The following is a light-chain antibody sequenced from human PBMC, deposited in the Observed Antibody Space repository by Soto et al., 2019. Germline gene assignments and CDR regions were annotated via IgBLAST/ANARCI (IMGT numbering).Light chain of an antibody. CDR1: QGISNY. CDR3: QKYNSAPLT. V-gene: IGKV1-27*01. Sequence: DIQMTQSPSSLSASVGDRVTITCRASQGISNYLAWYQQKPGKVPKLLIYAATTLQSGVPSRFSGSGSGTDFTITISSPQPEDVATYYCQKYNSAPLTFGQGTRLEIK. CDR2: AAT. J-gene: IGKJ5*01.